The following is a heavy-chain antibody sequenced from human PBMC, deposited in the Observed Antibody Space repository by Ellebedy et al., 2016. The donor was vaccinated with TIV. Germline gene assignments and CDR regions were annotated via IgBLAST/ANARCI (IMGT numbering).Heavy chain of an antibody. J-gene: IGHJ4*02. V-gene: IGHV4-59*13. Sequence: MPGGSLRLSCTVSGGSISNYYWSWIRQSPGKGLECIGYVPYTRNTNYNPSLRSRVTIAVDTSKNQFSLKLRSVTAADTAVYYCARVRDYGGASNPDYFDYWGQGILVTVSS. D-gene: IGHD4-23*01. CDR1: GGSISNYY. CDR2: VPYTRNT. CDR3: ARVRDYGGASNPDYFDY.